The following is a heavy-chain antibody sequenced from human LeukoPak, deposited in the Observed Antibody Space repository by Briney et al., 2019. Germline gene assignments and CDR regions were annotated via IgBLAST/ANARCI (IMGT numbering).Heavy chain of an antibody. V-gene: IGHV1-69*13. J-gene: IGHJ4*02. D-gene: IGHD6-13*01. CDR1: GGTFSSYA. CDR2: IIPIFGTA. Sequence: SVKVSCKASGGTFSSYAISWVRQAPGQGLEWMGGIIPIFGTANYAQKFQGRVTITADESTSTAYMELSSLRSEDTAVYYCARDPGYSSNWYYPLGYWGQGTLVTVSS. CDR3: ARDPGYSSNWYYPLGY.